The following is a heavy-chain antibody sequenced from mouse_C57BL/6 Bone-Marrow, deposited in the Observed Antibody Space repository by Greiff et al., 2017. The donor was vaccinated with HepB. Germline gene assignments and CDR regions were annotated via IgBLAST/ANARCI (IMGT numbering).Heavy chain of an antibody. Sequence: VQLQQPGTELVKPGASVKLSCKASGYTFTSYWMHWVKQRPGQGLEWIGNINPSNGGTNYNEKFKSKATLTVDKSSSPAYMQLSSLTSEDSAVYYCARVKGYYDYDFDYWGQGTTLTVSS. V-gene: IGHV1-53*01. CDR2: INPSNGGT. D-gene: IGHD2-4*01. J-gene: IGHJ2*01. CDR1: GYTFTSYW. CDR3: ARVKGYYDYDFDY.